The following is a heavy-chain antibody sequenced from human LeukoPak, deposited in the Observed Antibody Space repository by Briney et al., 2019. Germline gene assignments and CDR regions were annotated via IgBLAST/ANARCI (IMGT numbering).Heavy chain of an antibody. D-gene: IGHD3-10*01. CDR1: GGSFSGNY. CDR2: INHSGST. Sequence: PSETLSLTCAVYGGSFSGNYWSWIRQPPGKGLEWIGDINHSGSTNYNPSLKSRVTIFVDTSKNQFSLELNSVTAADTAVYYCARLMYYYGSGSYATGNWYFDLWGRGTLVTVSS. V-gene: IGHV4-34*01. J-gene: IGHJ2*01. CDR3: ARLMYYYGSGSYATGNWYFDL.